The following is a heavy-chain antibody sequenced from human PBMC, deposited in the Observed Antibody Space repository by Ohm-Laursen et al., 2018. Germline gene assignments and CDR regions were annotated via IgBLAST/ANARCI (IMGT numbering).Heavy chain of an antibody. D-gene: IGHD5-12*01. V-gene: IGHV4-59*01. CDR3: ARERVEANFDY. Sequence: SHTLSLTSTVSGGSTSSYYWTWIRQPPGKGLEWIGYVHYRGSTNYNPSLTSRLIISVDTSKKQFSLQLSSVTAADTAVYYCARERVEANFDYWGQGTLVTVSS. J-gene: IGHJ4*02. CDR1: GGSTSSYY. CDR2: VHYRGST.